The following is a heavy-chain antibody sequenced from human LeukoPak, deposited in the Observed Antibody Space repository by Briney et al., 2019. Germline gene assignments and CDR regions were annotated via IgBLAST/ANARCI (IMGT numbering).Heavy chain of an antibody. CDR2: IYWNDDK. CDR3: AHSGRFGDPTALDY. V-gene: IGHV2-5*01. CDR1: GFSLSTSGVG. J-gene: IGHJ4*02. Sequence: SGPTLVKPTQTLTLTCTFSGFSLSTSGVGVGWIRQPPGKALEWLALIYWNDDKRYSPSLKSRLTITKDTSKNQVVLTMTNMDPVDTATYYCAHSGRFGDPTALDYWGQGTLVTVSS. D-gene: IGHD3-10*01.